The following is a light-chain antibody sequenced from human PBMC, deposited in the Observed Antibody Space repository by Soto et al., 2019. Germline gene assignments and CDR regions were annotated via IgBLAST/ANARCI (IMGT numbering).Light chain of an antibody. CDR1: SSDVGGYNY. CDR2: DVS. Sequence: QSALTQPASVSGSTGPSITISCTGTSSDVGGYNYVTWYQQHPGKAPKLMIYDVSNRPSGFSNRFSGSKSGNTASLTISGLQAEDEADYYCSSYTSSSTLVFVGGTKLTVL. CDR3: SSYTSSSTLV. J-gene: IGLJ2*01. V-gene: IGLV2-14*01.